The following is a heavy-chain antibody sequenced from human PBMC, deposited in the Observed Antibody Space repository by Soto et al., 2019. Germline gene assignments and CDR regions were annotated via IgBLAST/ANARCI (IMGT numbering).Heavy chain of an antibody. V-gene: IGHV2-5*01. J-gene: IGHJ4*02. CDR3: AHTSTRYSSGLHFDY. D-gene: IGHD6-19*01. CDR2: IYWNDDK. CDR1: GFSLSTSGVG. Sequence: SGPTLVNPTQTLTLTCTFSGFSLSTSGVGVGWIRKPPGKALEWLALIYWNDDKRYSPSLKSRLTITKDTSKNQVVLTMTNMDPVDTATYYCAHTSTRYSSGLHFDYWGQGTLVTVSS.